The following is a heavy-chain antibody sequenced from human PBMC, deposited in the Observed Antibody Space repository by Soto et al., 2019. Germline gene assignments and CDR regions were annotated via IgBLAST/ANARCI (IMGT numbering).Heavy chain of an antibody. J-gene: IGHJ4*02. D-gene: IGHD3-3*01. Sequence: GASVKVSCKASGYTFTSYDINWVRQATGQGLEWTGWMNPNSGNTGYAQKFQGRVTMTRNTPISTAYMELSSLRSEDTAVYYCARGDVFSGITIFGVVSDYWGQGTLVTVSS. CDR1: GYTFTSYD. V-gene: IGHV1-8*01. CDR2: MNPNSGNT. CDR3: ARGDVFSGITIFGVVSDY.